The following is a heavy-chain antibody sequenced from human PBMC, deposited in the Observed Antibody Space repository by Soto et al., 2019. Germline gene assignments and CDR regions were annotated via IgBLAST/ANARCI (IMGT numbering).Heavy chain of an antibody. CDR2: ISSYNGNT. Sequence: QVQLVQSGAEVKKPGASVKVSCKASGYTFTNYGISWLRKAPGQGLEWMGWISSYNGNTKYAQKLQRRVTMTTNTSTSTAYMELMSLRSDDTAVYYCARDSPPVDYWGQGTLVTVSS. V-gene: IGHV1-18*01. CDR3: ARDSPPVDY. CDR1: GYTFTNYG. J-gene: IGHJ4*02.